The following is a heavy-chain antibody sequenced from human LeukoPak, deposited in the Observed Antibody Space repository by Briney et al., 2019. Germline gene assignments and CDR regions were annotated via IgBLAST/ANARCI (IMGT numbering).Heavy chain of an antibody. V-gene: IGHV5-51*01. J-gene: IGHJ5*02. CDR1: GYSFTSYW. CDR3: ARSTMFRGVSNWFDP. D-gene: IGHD3-10*01. Sequence: GESLKISCKGSGYSFTSYWIGWVRQMPGKGLEWMGIIYPGDSDTRYSPSFQGQATISADKSISTAYLQWSSLKASDTAMYYCARSTMFRGVSNWFDPWGQGTLVTVSS. CDR2: IYPGDSDT.